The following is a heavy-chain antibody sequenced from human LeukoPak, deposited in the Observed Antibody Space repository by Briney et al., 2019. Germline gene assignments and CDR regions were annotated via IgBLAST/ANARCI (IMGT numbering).Heavy chain of an antibody. D-gene: IGHD3-10*01. J-gene: IGHJ4*02. Sequence: ASVKVSCKASGYTFSNYDINWVRQTTGQGLEWMGWMHPNSGNTGLALKFQGRLTITRNISISTAYMELSSLTSEDTAVYYCVREGGYYGSGSFFDYWGQGTLVTVSS. CDR2: MHPNSGNT. CDR3: VREGGYYGSGSFFDY. V-gene: IGHV1-8*03. CDR1: GYTFSNYD.